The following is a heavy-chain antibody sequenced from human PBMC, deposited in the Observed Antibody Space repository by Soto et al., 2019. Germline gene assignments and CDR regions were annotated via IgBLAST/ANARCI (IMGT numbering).Heavy chain of an antibody. J-gene: IGHJ4*02. D-gene: IGHD3-9*01. V-gene: IGHV1-18*01. CDR3: ARGLGLGDC. CDR2: ISAYNGNT. CDR1: GYTFTSYG. Sequence: ASVKVSCKASGYTFTSYGISWVRQAPGQGLEWIGWISAYNGNTNYAQNFKGRLTMTRDTSTGTVYMDLSSLRSDDTAMYYCARGLGLGDCWGQGTLVTVSS.